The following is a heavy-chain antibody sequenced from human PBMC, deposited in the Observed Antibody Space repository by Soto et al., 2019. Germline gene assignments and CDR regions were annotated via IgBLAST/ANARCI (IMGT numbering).Heavy chain of an antibody. CDR3: TRDPTPPSIVGATYDY. D-gene: IGHD1-26*01. J-gene: IGHJ4*02. CDR1: GFTFGDYA. CDR2: IRSKAYGGTT. V-gene: IGHV3-49*04. Sequence: GSLRLSCTASGFTFGDYAMSWVRQAPGKGLEWVGFIRSKAYGGTTEYAASVKGRFTISRDDSKSIAYLQMNSLKTEDTAVYYCTRDPTPPSIVGATYDYWGQGTLVTVSS.